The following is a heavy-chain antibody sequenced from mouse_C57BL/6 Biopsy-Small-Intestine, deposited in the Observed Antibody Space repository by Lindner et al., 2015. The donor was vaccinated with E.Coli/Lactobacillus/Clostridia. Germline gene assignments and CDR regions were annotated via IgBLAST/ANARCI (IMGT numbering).Heavy chain of an antibody. CDR3: AIGWVAY. J-gene: IGHJ3*01. V-gene: IGHV1-54*01. Sequence: VQLQESGAELVRPGTSVKVSCKASGYAFTNYLIEWVKQRPGQGLEWIGVINPGSGGTNYNEKFKGKATLTADKSSSTAYMQLSSLTSEDSAVYYCAIGWVAYWGQGTLVTVSA. CDR1: GYAFTNYL. CDR2: INPGSGGT. D-gene: IGHD3-3*01.